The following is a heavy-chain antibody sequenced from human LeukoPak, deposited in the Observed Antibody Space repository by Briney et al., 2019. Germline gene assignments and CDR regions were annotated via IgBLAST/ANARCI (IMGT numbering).Heavy chain of an antibody. D-gene: IGHD3-10*01. J-gene: IGHJ6*03. Sequence: NPSETLSLTCAVSGGSISTFYWSWIRQPPGKGLEWIGHVYYSGATSYNPSFKSRVTISVDTSNNQFSLKLSSVTAADTAVYYCASGETFYYYYMDVWGKGTTVIVSS. V-gene: IGHV4-59*13. CDR1: GGSISTFY. CDR2: VYYSGAT. CDR3: ASGETFYYYYMDV.